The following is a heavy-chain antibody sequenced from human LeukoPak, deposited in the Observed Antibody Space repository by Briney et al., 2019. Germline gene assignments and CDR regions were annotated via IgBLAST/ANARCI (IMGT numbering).Heavy chain of an antibody. V-gene: IGHV3-48*01. Sequence: PGGSLRLSCAASGFTFSGFGMNWVRQAPGKGLEWVSYISSSSSTIYYADSVKGRFTISRDNAKNSLYLQMNSLRAEDTAVYYCARVGYCSIISCRDYNWFDPWGQGTLVTVSS. CDR3: ARVGYCSIISCRDYNWFDP. J-gene: IGHJ5*02. D-gene: IGHD2-2*01. CDR2: ISSSSSTI. CDR1: GFTFSGFG.